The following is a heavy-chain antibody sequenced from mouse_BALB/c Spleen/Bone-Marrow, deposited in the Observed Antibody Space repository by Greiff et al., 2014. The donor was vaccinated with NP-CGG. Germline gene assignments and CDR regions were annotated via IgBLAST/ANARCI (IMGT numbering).Heavy chain of an antibody. Sequence: GPLKGAGAELVEPGASVKLSFTASGFKIKDTYMHWGEQKPEQGLEWIGRIDPANGNTKYDPKFQGKATITADTSSNTAYLQLSSLTSEDTAVYYCARWEYYAMDYWGQGTSVTVSS. CDR2: IDPANGNT. D-gene: IGHD4-1*01. J-gene: IGHJ4*01. V-gene: IGHV14-3*02. CDR1: GFKIKDTY. CDR3: ARWEYYAMDY.